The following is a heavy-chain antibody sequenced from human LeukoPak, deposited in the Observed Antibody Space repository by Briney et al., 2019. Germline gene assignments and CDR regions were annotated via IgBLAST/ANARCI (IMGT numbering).Heavy chain of an antibody. J-gene: IGHJ4*02. CDR1: GGSISSGGYS. Sequence: SETLSLTCAVSGGSISSGGYSWSWIRQPPGKGLEWIGYIYYSGSTYYNPSLKSRVTISVDTSKNQFSLKLSSVTAADTAVYYCARDYGDSSGFDYWGQGTLVTVSS. CDR2: IYYSGST. CDR3: ARDYGDSSGFDY. D-gene: IGHD4-17*01. V-gene: IGHV4-30-4*07.